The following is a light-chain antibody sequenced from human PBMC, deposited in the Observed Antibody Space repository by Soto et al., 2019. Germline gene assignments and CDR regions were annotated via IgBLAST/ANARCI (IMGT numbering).Light chain of an antibody. Sequence: EIVLTQSPGTLSLSPGERATLSCRASQSVSSSYLAWYQQKPGQAPRLLIYGASSRATGIPDRFSGSGSGTDFTLPISSLEPEDFAVYSCQHYGSLVLTFGGGTKVEFK. V-gene: IGKV3-20*01. CDR3: QHYGSLVLT. CDR2: GAS. J-gene: IGKJ4*01. CDR1: QSVSSSY.